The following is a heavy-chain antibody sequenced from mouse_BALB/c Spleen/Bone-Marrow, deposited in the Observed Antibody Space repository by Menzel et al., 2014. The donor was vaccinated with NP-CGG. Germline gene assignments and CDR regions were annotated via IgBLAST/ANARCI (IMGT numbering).Heavy chain of an antibody. Sequence: EVKLMESGAELVTPGASVKLSCTASGFNINAPYMPSVKHILEQGLAWIGRLAPANGNTKDDPKFQGKATITADTSSNTAYLQLSSLTSEDTAVYYCAAYYYGSSYGFAYWGQGTLVTVSA. J-gene: IGHJ3*01. V-gene: IGHV14-3*02. CDR1: GFNINAPY. D-gene: IGHD1-1*01. CDR2: LAPANGNT. CDR3: AAYYYGSSYGFAY.